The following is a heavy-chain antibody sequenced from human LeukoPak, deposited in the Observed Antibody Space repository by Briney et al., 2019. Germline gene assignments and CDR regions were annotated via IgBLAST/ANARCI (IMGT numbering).Heavy chain of an antibody. CDR2: IIPIFGTA. CDR3: ASPGGNRLRDAFDI. CDR1: GGTFSSYA. J-gene: IGHJ3*02. V-gene: IGHV1-69*05. Sequence: ASVKVSCKASGGTFSSYAISWVRQAPGQGLEWMGGIIPIFGTANYAQKFQGRVTITTDESTSTAYMELSSLRSEDTAVYYCASPGGNRLRDAFDIWGQGTMVTVSS. D-gene: IGHD4-23*01.